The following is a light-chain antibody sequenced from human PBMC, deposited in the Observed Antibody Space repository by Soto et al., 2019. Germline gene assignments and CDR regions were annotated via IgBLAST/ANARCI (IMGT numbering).Light chain of an antibody. CDR3: QQYNNWPRT. CDR2: GAS. Sequence: EIVLTPSPGTLALSPGERATLSCRASQSVSNNYLAWYQQKPGQAPRLLIYGASTRATGIPARFSGSGSGTEFTLTISSLQSEDFAVYYCQQYNNWPRTFGQGTKVDIK. CDR1: QSVSNN. V-gene: IGKV3-15*01. J-gene: IGKJ1*01.